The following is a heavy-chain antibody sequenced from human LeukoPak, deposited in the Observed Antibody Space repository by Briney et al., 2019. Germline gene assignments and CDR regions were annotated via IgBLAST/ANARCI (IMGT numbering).Heavy chain of an antibody. V-gene: IGHV3-7*01. J-gene: IGHJ4*02. Sequence: TGGSLRLSCVASGFTFSSHGMNWVRQAPGKGLEWVANIKQDGSEKYYVDSVKGRFTISRDNAKNSLYLQMNSLRAEDTAVYYCARDDGGGGFCFDYWGQGTLVTVSS. CDR3: ARDDGGGGFCFDY. D-gene: IGHD4-23*01. CDR2: IKQDGSEK. CDR1: GFTFSSHG.